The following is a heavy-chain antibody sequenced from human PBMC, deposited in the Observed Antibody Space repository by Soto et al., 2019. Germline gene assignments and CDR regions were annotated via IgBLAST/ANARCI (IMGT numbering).Heavy chain of an antibody. CDR2: IYYSGST. J-gene: IGHJ4*02. CDR3: ARDQGSSWYDY. V-gene: IGHV4-30-4*01. CDR1: GGSISSGDYY. D-gene: IGHD6-13*01. Sequence: SETLSLTCTVSGGSISSGDYYWSWIRQPPGKGLEWIGYIYYSGSTYYNPSLKSRVTISVDTSKNQFSLKLSSVTAADTAVYYCARDQGSSWYDYWGQGTLVTVSS.